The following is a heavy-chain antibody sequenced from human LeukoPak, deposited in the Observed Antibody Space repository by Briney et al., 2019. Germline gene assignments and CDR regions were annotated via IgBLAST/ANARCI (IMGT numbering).Heavy chain of an antibody. J-gene: IGHJ6*02. Sequence: ASVKVSCKVSGYTLTELSMHWVRQAPGKGLEWMGGFDPEDGETIYAQKFQGRVTMTEDTSTDTAYMELSSLRSEDTAVYYCARARSVSGGDYYYYGMGVWGQGTTVTVSS. CDR2: FDPEDGET. D-gene: IGHD5/OR15-5a*01. CDR1: GYTLTELS. CDR3: ARARSVSGGDYYYYGMGV. V-gene: IGHV1-24*01.